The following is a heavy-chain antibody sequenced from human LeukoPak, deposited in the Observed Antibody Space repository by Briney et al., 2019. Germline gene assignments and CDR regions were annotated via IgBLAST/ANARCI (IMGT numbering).Heavy chain of an antibody. D-gene: IGHD2-2*01. CDR2: ISYDGSNK. CDR1: GFTFSSYG. J-gene: IGHJ4*02. V-gene: IGHV3-30*18. Sequence: GGSLRLSCAASGFTFSSYGMHWVRQAPGKGLEWVAVISYDGSNKYYADSVKGRFTISRDNSRNTLYLQMNSLRAEDTAVYYCAKMPYHCSSTSCSAFDNWGQGTLDTVSS. CDR3: AKMPYHCSSTSCSAFDN.